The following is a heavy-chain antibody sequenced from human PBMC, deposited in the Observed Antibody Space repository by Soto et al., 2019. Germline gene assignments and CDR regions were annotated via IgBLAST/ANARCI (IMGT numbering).Heavy chain of an antibody. CDR3: ARDPVVDTAMVTTYYYYYGMDV. V-gene: IGHV1-46*01. J-gene: IGHJ6*02. D-gene: IGHD5-18*01. CDR2: INPSGGST. Sequence: ASVKVSCKASGYTFSSYHMHWVRQAPGQGLEWMGIINPSGGSTSYAQKFQGRVTMTRDTSTSTVYMELSSLRSEDTAVYYCARDPVVDTAMVTTYYYYYGMDVWGQGTTVTVSS. CDR1: GYTFSSYH.